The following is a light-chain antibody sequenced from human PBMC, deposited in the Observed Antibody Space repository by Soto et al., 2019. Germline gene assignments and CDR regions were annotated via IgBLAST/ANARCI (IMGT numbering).Light chain of an antibody. CDR1: QSVLYSSNNKNY. CDR2: WAS. J-gene: IGKJ4*01. Sequence: DIVMTQSPDSLAVSLGERATINCKSSQSVLYSSNNKNYLSWYQQRPGQPPKLLIYWASTRESGVPDRFSGSGSGTDYTLTISSLHAEDVAVYYCQQYYSTPRTFGGGTNVEIK. CDR3: QQYYSTPRT. V-gene: IGKV4-1*01.